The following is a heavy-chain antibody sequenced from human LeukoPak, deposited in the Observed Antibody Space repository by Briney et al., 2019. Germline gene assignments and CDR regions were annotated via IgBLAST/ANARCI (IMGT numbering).Heavy chain of an antibody. V-gene: IGHV1-18*01. CDR1: GYTFTSYG. J-gene: IGHJ3*02. Sequence: ASVKVSCKASGYTFTSYGISWVRQAPGQGLEWMGWISTYSTNTNYAQKLQVRVTMTTDTSTGTAYMELRSLRSDDTAVYYCARDPPPALNYDILTGYWRLDVFDIWGQGTMVTVSS. CDR3: ARDPPPALNYDILTGYWRLDVFDI. CDR2: ISTYSTNT. D-gene: IGHD3-9*01.